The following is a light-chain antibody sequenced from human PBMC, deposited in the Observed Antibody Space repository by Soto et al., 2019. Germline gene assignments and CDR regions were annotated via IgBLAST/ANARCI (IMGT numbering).Light chain of an antibody. CDR1: QSVSSY. V-gene: IGKV3-11*01. Sequence: EIVLTQSPATLSLSLGGRATLSCRASQSVSSYLAWYQQKPGQAPRLLIYDASNRATGIPARFSGSGSGTDFSLSISSLEPEDFAVYYCQQRSDWPLTFGGGTKVDIK. J-gene: IGKJ4*01. CDR2: DAS. CDR3: QQRSDWPLT.